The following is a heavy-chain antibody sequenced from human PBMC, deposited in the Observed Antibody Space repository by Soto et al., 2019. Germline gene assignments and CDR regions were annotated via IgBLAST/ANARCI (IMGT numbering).Heavy chain of an antibody. V-gene: IGHV3-48*02. CDR3: TREGL. CDR1: GFTFSDYA. J-gene: IGHJ4*02. Sequence: EVQLVESGGGLAQPGGSLRLSCAASGFTFSDYAMNWVRQVPGKGLEWISQIASSGTPIYYADSVRGRFPISRDNAENSLYLQMNSLRDEDTAVYFCTREGLWGQGTLGTGSS. CDR2: IASSGTPI.